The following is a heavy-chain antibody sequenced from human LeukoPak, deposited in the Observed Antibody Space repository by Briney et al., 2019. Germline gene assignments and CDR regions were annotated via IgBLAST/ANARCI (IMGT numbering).Heavy chain of an antibody. CDR2: ISAYNGNT. Sequence: ASVKVSCKASSYTLTRYGISWVRQAPGQGLEWMGWISAYNGNTNYAQKLQGRVTMTTDTSTSTAYMELRSLRSDDTAVYYCARDADYYDSSGYPPIDYWGQGTLVTVSS. V-gene: IGHV1-18*01. CDR1: SYTLTRYG. D-gene: IGHD3-22*01. J-gene: IGHJ4*02. CDR3: ARDADYYDSSGYPPIDY.